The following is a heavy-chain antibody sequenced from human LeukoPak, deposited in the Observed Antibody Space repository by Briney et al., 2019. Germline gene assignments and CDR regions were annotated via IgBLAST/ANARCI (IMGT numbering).Heavy chain of an antibody. CDR3: ARKNRGYSYGATFDY. CDR1: GGSISSYY. J-gene: IGHJ4*02. V-gene: IGHV4-34*01. Sequence: SETLSLTCTVSGGSISSYYWSWIRQPPGKGLEWIGEINHSGSTNYNPSLKSRVTISVDTSKNQFSLKLSSVTAADTAVYYCARKNRGYSYGATFDYWGQGTLVTVSS. CDR2: INHSGST. D-gene: IGHD5-18*01.